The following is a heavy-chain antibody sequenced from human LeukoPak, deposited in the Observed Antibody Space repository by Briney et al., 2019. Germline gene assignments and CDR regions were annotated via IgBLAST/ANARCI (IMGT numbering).Heavy chain of an antibody. Sequence: GGSLRLSCAASGFTFSSYAMTWVRQAPGKGLEWVSTIRTTDTYYAESVKGRLTISRDNSKNTLYLQLNSLRAEDTAVYFCARYCSGGCYSGVDFWGQGTLVTVSS. CDR3: ARYCSGGCYSGVDF. CDR2: IRTTDT. D-gene: IGHD2-21*02. V-gene: IGHV3-23*01. CDR1: GFTFSSYA. J-gene: IGHJ4*02.